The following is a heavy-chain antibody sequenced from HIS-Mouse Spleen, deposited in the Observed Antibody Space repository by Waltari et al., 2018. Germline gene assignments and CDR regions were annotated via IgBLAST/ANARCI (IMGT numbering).Heavy chain of an antibody. CDR1: GFTFSSYG. J-gene: IGHJ4*02. V-gene: IGHV3-30*18. CDR3: AKDGVYCSGGSCSTFDY. Sequence: QVQLVESGGGVVQPGRSLRLSCAASGFTFSSYGMHWVRQAPGLGLEWVAVISYDGSNKYYADSVKGRFTISRDNSKNTLYLQMNSLRAEDTAVYYCAKDGVYCSGGSCSTFDYWGQGTLVTVSS. CDR2: ISYDGSNK. D-gene: IGHD2-15*01.